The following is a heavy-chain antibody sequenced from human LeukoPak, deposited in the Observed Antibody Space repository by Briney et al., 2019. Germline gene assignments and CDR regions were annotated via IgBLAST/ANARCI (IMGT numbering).Heavy chain of an antibody. D-gene: IGHD6-19*01. V-gene: IGHV4-38-2*02. J-gene: IGHJ4*02. CDR1: GYSISSGYY. Sequence: PSETLSLTCTVSGYSISSGYYWGWIRQPPGKGLEWIGSIYHSGSTNYNPSLKSRVTISVDKSKNQFSLKLSSVTAADTAVYYCARDTTVAGIIWGQGTLVTVSS. CDR3: ARDTTVAGII. CDR2: IYHSGST.